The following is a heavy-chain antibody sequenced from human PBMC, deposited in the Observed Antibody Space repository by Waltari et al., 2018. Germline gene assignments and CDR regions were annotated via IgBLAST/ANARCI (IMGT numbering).Heavy chain of an antibody. CDR2: IYGSGSST. CDR3: ARWGYSGSVPFDY. J-gene: IGHJ4*02. CDR1: GGSISSNY. V-gene: IGHV4-59*12. D-gene: IGHD1-26*01. Sequence: QLQLQESGPGLVKPSETLSVTCAVSGGSISSNYWSWIRQAPGKGLEWIGYIYGSGSSTNNNPSLKSRVTLSVDTSKNQLSLKLSSVTAADTAVYYWARWGYSGSVPFDYWGQGVLVTVSS.